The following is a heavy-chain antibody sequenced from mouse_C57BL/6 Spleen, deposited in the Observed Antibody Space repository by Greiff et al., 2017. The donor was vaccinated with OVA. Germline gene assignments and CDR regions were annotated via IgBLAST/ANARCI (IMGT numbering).Heavy chain of an antibody. CDR3: ARGLNWDLYYAMDY. D-gene: IGHD4-1*02. CDR1: GYTFTSYT. J-gene: IGHJ4*01. CDR2: INPSSGYT. Sequence: QVQLQQSGAELARPGASVKMSCKASGYTFTSYTMHWVKQRPGQGLEWIGYINPSSGYTKYNQKFKDKATLTADKSSSTAYMQLSSLTSEDSAVYYCARGLNWDLYYAMDYWGQGTSVTVSS. V-gene: IGHV1-4*01.